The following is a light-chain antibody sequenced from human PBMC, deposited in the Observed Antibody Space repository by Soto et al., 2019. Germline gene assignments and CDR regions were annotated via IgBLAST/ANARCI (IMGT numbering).Light chain of an antibody. CDR3: QQYRSSPLT. CDR1: QSVSSN. CDR2: GTS. Sequence: EIVMTQSPATLSVSPGERATLSCRASQSVSSNLAWYQQKPGQAPRLLIYGTSSRATGIPDRFSGSGSGTDFTLTISRLEPEDFAVYYCQQYRSSPLTFGGGTKVDIK. V-gene: IGKV3-20*01. J-gene: IGKJ4*01.